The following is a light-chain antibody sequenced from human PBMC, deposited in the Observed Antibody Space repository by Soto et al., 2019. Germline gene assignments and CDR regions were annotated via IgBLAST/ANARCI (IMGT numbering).Light chain of an antibody. J-gene: IGLJ2*01. CDR2: KSD. V-gene: IGLV1-47*01. CDR3: ATWDDGLSGVL. CDR1: DSNIGSNS. Sequence: QSVLTQPPSASGTPGQRVSITCSGSDSNIGSNSVHWYQQVPGMAPKLLVYKSDQRPSGVPDRFSGSKSVTSASLAISGLRAEDEAEYYCATWDDGLSGVLFGGATKLTVL.